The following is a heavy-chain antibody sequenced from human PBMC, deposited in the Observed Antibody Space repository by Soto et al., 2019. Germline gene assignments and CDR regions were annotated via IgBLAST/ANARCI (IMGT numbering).Heavy chain of an antibody. CDR2: ISSSSSYV. CDR3: ARNYYDSGGGFDY. Sequence: GGSLRLSCAASGFTFSNYAMNWVRQAPGKGLEWVSSISSSSSYVYYADSVKGRFTISRDNAKNTLYLQMNSLRAEDTAVYYCARNYYDSGGGFDYWGQGTLVTVSS. D-gene: IGHD3-22*01. CDR1: GFTFSNYA. J-gene: IGHJ4*02. V-gene: IGHV3-21*04.